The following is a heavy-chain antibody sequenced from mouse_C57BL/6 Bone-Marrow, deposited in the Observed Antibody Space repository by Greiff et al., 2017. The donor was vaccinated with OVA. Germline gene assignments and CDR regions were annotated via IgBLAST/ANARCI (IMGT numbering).Heavy chain of an antibody. D-gene: IGHD1-1*01. CDR2: ISYDGSN. V-gene: IGHV3-6*01. CDR1: GYSITSGYY. Sequence: VQLKQSGPGLVKPSQSLSLTCSVTGYSITSGYYWNWIRQFPGNKLEWMGYISYDGSNNYNPSLKNRISITRDTSKNQFFLKLNSVTTEDTATYYCARGGGRGDAMDYWGQGTSVTVSS. J-gene: IGHJ4*01. CDR3: ARGGGRGDAMDY.